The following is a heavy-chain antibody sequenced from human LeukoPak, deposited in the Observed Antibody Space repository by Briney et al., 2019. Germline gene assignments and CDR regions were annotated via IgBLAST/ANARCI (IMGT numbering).Heavy chain of an antibody. CDR3: ARDWSRVTMVRELDY. J-gene: IGHJ4*02. D-gene: IGHD3-10*01. V-gene: IGHV3-11*06. Sequence: GGSLRLSCAASGFTFSDYYMSWIRQAPGKGLEWVSYISSSSSYTNYADSVKGRFTISRDNAKNSLYLQMNSPRAEDMAVYYCARDWSRVTMVRELDYWGQGTLVTVSS. CDR2: ISSSSSYT. CDR1: GFTFSDYY.